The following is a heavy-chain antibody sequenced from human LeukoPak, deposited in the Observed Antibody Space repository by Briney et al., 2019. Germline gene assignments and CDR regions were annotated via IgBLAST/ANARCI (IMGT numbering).Heavy chain of an antibody. CDR1: GYTFNSYG. Sequence: APVKVSCKASGYTFNSYGFSWVRQAPGQGLEWLGWISAYKGNTNYAQNLQGRVTMTTDTSTSTAYMELRSLRSDDTAVYYCARDPTGLVGPTDYWGQGTLVTVSS. J-gene: IGHJ4*02. CDR2: ISAYKGNT. V-gene: IGHV1-18*01. CDR3: ARDPTGLVGPTDY. D-gene: IGHD1-26*01.